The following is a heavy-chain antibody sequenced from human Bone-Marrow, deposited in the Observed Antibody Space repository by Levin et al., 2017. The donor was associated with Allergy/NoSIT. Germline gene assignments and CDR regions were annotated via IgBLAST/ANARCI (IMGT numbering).Heavy chain of an antibody. J-gene: IGHJ6*02. V-gene: IGHV1-2*06. D-gene: IGHD6-13*01. CDR2: INPNSGGA. Sequence: GESLKISCKAFGYNFVGHYIHWVQQAPGQGLEWVGRINPNSGGANYAKKFQGRATITSDTSISTAYMELSSLTSGDAAVYYCARDFPATGKSFYYYVGMDVWGQGTTVTVSS. CDR3: ARDFPATGKSFYYYVGMDV. CDR1: GYNFVGHY.